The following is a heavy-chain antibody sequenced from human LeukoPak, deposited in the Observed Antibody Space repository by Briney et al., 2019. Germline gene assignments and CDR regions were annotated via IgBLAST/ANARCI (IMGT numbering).Heavy chain of an antibody. V-gene: IGHV1-46*01. CDR2: INPSGGST. J-gene: IGHJ4*02. CDR3: AKSKDVSTYYYDSSGYYSIPPDFDY. D-gene: IGHD3-22*01. CDR1: GYTFTSYY. Sequence: ASVKVSCKASGYTFTSYYMHWVRQAPGQGLEWMGIINPSGGSTSYAQKFQGRVTMTRDTSTSTVYMELNSLRAEDTAVYYCAKSKDVSTYYYDSSGYYSIPPDFDYWGQGTLVTVSS.